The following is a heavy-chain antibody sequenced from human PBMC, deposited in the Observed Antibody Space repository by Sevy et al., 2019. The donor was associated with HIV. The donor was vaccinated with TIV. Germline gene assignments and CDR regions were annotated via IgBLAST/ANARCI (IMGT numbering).Heavy chain of an antibody. CDR3: ARDNVKDGELGDYYYYAMDV. CDR1: GFTFSDYY. D-gene: IGHD3-16*01. CDR2: ISSSGDAI. V-gene: IGHV3-11*01. J-gene: IGHJ6*02. Sequence: GGSLRLSCAASGFTFSDYYMSWIRQAPGKGLQWISYISSSGDAIYYADSVKGRFTISRDNAKNSLYLQMNSLRDEDTAVYYCARDNVKDGELGDYYYYAMDVWGRGTTVTVSS.